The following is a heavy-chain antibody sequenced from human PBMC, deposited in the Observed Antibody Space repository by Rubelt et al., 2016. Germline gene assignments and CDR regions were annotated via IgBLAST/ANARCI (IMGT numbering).Heavy chain of an antibody. CDR1: GGSISGYY. D-gene: IGHD1-1*01. V-gene: IGHV4-39*07. CDR3: ARQEIQLFGADGMDV. Sequence: QVQLQESGPGLVKPSETLSLTCTVSGGSISGYYWGWIRQPPGKGLEWIVSIYYSGTANYNPSLKSRVTISVDTSKNQFSLKLNSVTAADTAVYYCARQEIQLFGADGMDVWGQGTTVTVSS. CDR2: IYYSGTA. J-gene: IGHJ6*02.